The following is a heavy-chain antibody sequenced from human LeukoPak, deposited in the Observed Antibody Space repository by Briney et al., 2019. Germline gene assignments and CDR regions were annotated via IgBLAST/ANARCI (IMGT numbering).Heavy chain of an antibody. CDR2: IYPGDSDT. D-gene: IGHD6-13*01. CDR3: ARLEGQQLGPLYYFDY. CDR1: GYSFTSYW. J-gene: IGHJ4*02. V-gene: IGHV5-51*01. Sequence: GESLKISCKGSGYSFTSYWIGWVRQMPGKGLEWMGIIYPGDSDTRYSPSFQGQVTISADKSISTAYLQWSSLKASDTAMYCCARLEGQQLGPLYYFDYWGQGTLVTVSS.